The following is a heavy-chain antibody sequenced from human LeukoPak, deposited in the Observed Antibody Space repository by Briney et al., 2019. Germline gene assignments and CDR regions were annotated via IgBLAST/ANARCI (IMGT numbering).Heavy chain of an antibody. Sequence: SETLSLTCAVYGGSFSGYYWSWIRQPPGKGLEWIGEINHSGSTNYNPSLKSRVTISVDMSKNQFSLKLSSVTAADTAVYYCARSLRAPNYWGQGTLVTVSS. J-gene: IGHJ4*02. CDR3: ARSLRAPNY. CDR2: INHSGST. CDR1: GGSFSGYY. V-gene: IGHV4-34*01.